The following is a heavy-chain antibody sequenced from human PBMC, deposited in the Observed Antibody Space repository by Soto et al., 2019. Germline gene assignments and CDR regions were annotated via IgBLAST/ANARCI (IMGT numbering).Heavy chain of an antibody. CDR2: IRSKAYGGTT. J-gene: IGHJ5*02. CDR3: TRAGPEATIFGVVIIPNWFDP. Sequence: GGSLRLSCTASGFTFGDYAMSWFRQAPGKGLEWVGFIRSKAYGGTTEYAASVKGRFTMSRDDSKSIAYLQMNSLKTEDTAVYYCTRAGPEATIFGVVIIPNWFDPWGQGTLVTVSS. D-gene: IGHD3-3*01. CDR1: GFTFGDYA. V-gene: IGHV3-49*03.